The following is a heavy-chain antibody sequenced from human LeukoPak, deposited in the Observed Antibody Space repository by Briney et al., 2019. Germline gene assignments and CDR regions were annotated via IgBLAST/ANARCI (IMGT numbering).Heavy chain of an antibody. CDR2: IYYSGST. Sequence: PSETLSLTCTVSGGSISSSSYYWGWIRQPPGKGLEWIGSIYYSGSTYYNPSLKSRVTISVDTSKNQFSLKLSSVTAADTAVYYCARGYDYDSSGFGYYYYYGMDVWGQGTTVTVSS. CDR3: ARGYDYDSSGFGYYYYYGMDV. D-gene: IGHD3-22*01. CDR1: GGSISSSSYY. V-gene: IGHV4-39*01. J-gene: IGHJ6*02.